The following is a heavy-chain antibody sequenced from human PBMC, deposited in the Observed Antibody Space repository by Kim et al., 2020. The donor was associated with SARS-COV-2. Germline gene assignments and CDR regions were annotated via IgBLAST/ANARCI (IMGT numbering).Heavy chain of an antibody. CDR2: VSYGGST. V-gene: IGHV4-61*01. Sequence: SETLSLTCTVSGGAVSNDRYYWSWIRRPPGKSLEWIAYVSYGGSTDYNPSLMSRVTTSVDASKNKFSLNLSSVTAADTAVYYCARSLPGPYYYYSMDV. CDR1: GGAVSNDRYY. J-gene: IGHJ6*01. CDR3: ARSLPGPYYYYSMDV.